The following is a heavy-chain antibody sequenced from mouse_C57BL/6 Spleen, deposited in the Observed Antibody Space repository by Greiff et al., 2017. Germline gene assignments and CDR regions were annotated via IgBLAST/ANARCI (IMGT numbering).Heavy chain of an antibody. J-gene: IGHJ4*01. Sequence: QVQLQQPGAELVMPGASVKLSCKASGYTFTSYWMHWVKQRPGQGLEWIGEIDPSDSYTNYNQKFKGKSTLTVDKSSSTAYMQLSSLTSEDSAVYYCARWEVLRFYAMDYWGQGTSVTVSS. D-gene: IGHD1-1*01. CDR3: ARWEVLRFYAMDY. V-gene: IGHV1-69*01. CDR1: GYTFTSYW. CDR2: IDPSDSYT.